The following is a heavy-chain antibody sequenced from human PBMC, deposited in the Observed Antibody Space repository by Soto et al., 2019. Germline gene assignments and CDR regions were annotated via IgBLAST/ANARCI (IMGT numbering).Heavy chain of an antibody. CDR2: ISSSSSNT. CDR3: ANPSNTVAGPFDY. D-gene: IGHD6-19*01. CDR1: GFTFSDYY. Sequence: GGSLRLSCAASGFTFSDYYMSWIRQAPGKGLEWVSSISSSSSNTYYADSVKGRFTISRDNSKNTLYLQMNSLRAEDTAVYYCANPSNTVAGPFDYWGQGTLVTVSS. J-gene: IGHJ4*02. V-gene: IGHV3-11*03.